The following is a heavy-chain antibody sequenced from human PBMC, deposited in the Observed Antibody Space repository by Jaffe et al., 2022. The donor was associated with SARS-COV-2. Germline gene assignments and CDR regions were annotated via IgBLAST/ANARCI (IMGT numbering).Heavy chain of an antibody. Sequence: EVQLVESGGGLVQPGGSLRLSCAASGFTFDSYAMSWVRQAPGKGLEWVSAISGSGGSTYFADSVKGRFTISRDNSKNTLYVQMNSLRAEDTAVYYCAKAPYYDVLTGYDHWYFDLWGRGTLVTVSS. D-gene: IGHD3-9*01. CDR2: ISGSGGST. CDR1: GFTFDSYA. V-gene: IGHV3-23*04. J-gene: IGHJ2*01. CDR3: AKAPYYDVLTGYDHWYFDL.